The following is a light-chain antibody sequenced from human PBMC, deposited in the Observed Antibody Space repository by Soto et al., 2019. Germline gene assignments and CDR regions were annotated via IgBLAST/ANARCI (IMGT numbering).Light chain of an antibody. CDR1: TGDVGAYNF. J-gene: IGLJ3*02. V-gene: IGLV2-11*01. CDR2: DAS. CDR3: SSYAGSNNLV. Sequence: QSALTQPRSVSGSPGQSVTISCTGTTGDVGAYNFVSWYQHHPGKAPKLMIFDASERPSGVPDRFSASKSGNTASLTISGLQAEDEADYYCSSYAGSNNLVFGGGTKLTVL.